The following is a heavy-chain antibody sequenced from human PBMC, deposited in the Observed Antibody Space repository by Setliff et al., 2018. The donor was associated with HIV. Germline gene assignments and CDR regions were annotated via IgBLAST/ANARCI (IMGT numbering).Heavy chain of an antibody. J-gene: IGHJ3*02. Sequence: GGSLRLSCAASGFTFSDHGMHWVRQAPGKGLEWVTFINYDDNYEYYADSVKGRFTISRDNSKSTVDLQMTSLTAEDTAVYYCVKDGDYRNGDYDAFDIWGQGTMVTVSS. CDR3: VKDGDYRNGDYDAFDI. CDR1: GFTFSDHG. V-gene: IGHV3-30*02. CDR2: INYDDNYE. D-gene: IGHD4-17*01.